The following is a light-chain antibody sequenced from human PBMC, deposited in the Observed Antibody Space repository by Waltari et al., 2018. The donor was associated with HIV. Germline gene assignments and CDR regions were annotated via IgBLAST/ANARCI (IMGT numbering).Light chain of an antibody. Sequence: QSALTQSRSVSGSPGQSVTISCTGTSSDVGGYNYVSWYQQHPGKAPKLVIYDVSKRPSGVPDRFSGSKSANTASLTISGLQAEDEADYYCCSYAGSYTYVFGTGTKVTVL. CDR1: SSDVGGYNY. V-gene: IGLV2-11*01. CDR3: CSYAGSYTYV. J-gene: IGLJ1*01. CDR2: DVS.